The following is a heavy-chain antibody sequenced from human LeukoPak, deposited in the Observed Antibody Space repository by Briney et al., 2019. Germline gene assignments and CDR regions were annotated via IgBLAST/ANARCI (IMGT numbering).Heavy chain of an antibody. CDR3: ARHIDYGDYDYYGMDV. CDR1: GYIFTSYW. D-gene: IGHD4-17*01. Sequence: GESLKISCKGSGYIFTSYWIGWVRQMPGKGLEWMGIIYPGDPDTRYSPSFQGQVTISADKSITTAYLRWSSLKASDTAMYYCARHIDYGDYDYYGMDVWGQGTTVTVSS. J-gene: IGHJ6*02. CDR2: IYPGDPDT. V-gene: IGHV5-51*01.